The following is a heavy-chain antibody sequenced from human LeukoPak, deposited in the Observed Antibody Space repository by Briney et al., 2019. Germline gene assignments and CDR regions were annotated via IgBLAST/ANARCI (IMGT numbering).Heavy chain of an antibody. J-gene: IGHJ4*02. CDR2: IWYDGSNK. D-gene: IGHD1-26*01. CDR3: ARLRGSYMDS. CDR1: GVTFSSHG. V-gene: IGHV3-33*01. Sequence: GGSLRLTCAASGVTFSSHGMHWVRQAPGKGLEWVALIWYDGSNKYYADSVKGRFTISRDNSRNTLYLQMNSLRAEDTAVYYCARLRGSYMDSWDQGTLVTVSS.